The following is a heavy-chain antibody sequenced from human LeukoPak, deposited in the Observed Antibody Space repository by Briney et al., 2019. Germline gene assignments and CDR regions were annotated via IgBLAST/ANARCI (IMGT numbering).Heavy chain of an antibody. J-gene: IGHJ4*02. Sequence: PSETLSLTCTVSGGSISSSSYYWGWIRQPPGKGLEWIGSIYYSGGTYYNPSLKSRVTISVDTSKNQFSLKLSSVTAADTAVYYCARLWDGSGTDYWGQGTLVTVSS. CDR2: IYYSGGT. CDR1: GGSISSSSYY. D-gene: IGHD3-10*01. CDR3: ARLWDGSGTDY. V-gene: IGHV4-39*01.